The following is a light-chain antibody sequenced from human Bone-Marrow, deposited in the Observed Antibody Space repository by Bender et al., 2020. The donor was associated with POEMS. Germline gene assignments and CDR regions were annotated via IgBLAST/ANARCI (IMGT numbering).Light chain of an antibody. CDR2: DVT. V-gene: IGLV2-14*03. Sequence: QSALTQPPSVSGSPGQSITISCIGTSSDVGTYNHVSWYQQLPGKAPKLMIYDVTDRPSGISNRFAGSKSGNTASLTISGLQAEDEADYYCCSYTTSTTYVFGSGTKVTVL. CDR1: SSDVGTYNH. CDR3: CSYTTSTTYV. J-gene: IGLJ1*01.